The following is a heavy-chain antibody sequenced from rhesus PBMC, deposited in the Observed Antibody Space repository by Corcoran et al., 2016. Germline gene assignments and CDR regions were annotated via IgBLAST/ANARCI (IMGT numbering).Heavy chain of an antibody. J-gene: IGHJ4*01. V-gene: IGHV4-165*01. D-gene: IGHD3-3*01. CDR1: GGSFSGYY. Sequence: QVQLQESGPGLVKPSETLSLTCAVSGGSFSGYYLGWIRQPPGKGLEWIGYISGSSGSTDYNPSLKSRVTISTDTSKNQFSLKLSSVTAADTAVYYCARSLGFDYWGQGVLVTVSS. CDR2: ISGSSGST. CDR3: ARSLGFDY.